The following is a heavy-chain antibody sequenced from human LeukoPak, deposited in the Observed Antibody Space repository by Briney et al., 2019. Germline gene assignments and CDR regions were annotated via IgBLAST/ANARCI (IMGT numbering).Heavy chain of an antibody. D-gene: IGHD3-22*01. J-gene: IGHJ4*02. CDR1: RYTFTGYY. Sequence: ASVKVSCKVSRYTFTGYYMHWVRQAPGQGLEWMGWIYPNSGGTNYAQKFQGRVTMTRDTSISTAYMELSRLRSDDTAVYYCARREPGYYDSSGYYYDYWGQGTLVTVSS. V-gene: IGHV1-2*02. CDR2: IYPNSGGT. CDR3: ARREPGYYDSSGYYYDY.